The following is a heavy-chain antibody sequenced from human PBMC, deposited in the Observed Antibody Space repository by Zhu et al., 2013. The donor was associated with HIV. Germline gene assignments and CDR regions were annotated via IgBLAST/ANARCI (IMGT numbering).Heavy chain of an antibody. D-gene: IGHD2-2*01. CDR1: GGTFSSYT. V-gene: IGHV1-69*02. CDR3: ARVPQSGFPTDV. Sequence: QVQLVQSGAEVKKPGSSVKVSCKASGGTFSSYTISWVRQAPGQGLEWMGRIIPILGIANYAQKFQGRVTITADKSTSTAYMELSSLRSEDTAVYYCARVPQSGFPTDVWGQGTTVTVSS. J-gene: IGHJ6*02. CDR2: IIPILGIA.